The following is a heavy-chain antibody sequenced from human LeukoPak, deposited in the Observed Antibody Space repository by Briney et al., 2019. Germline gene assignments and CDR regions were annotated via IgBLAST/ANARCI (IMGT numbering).Heavy chain of an antibody. Sequence: SETLSLTCTVSGGSISSYYWSWIRQPAGKGLEWIGRIYTSGSTNYNPSLKSRVTMSVDTSKDQFSLKLSSVTAADTAVYYCARGRWEPAATHYYYYYYMDVWGKGTTVTISS. CDR2: IYTSGST. J-gene: IGHJ6*03. CDR3: ARGRWEPAATHYYYYYYMDV. D-gene: IGHD2-2*01. V-gene: IGHV4-4*07. CDR1: GGSISSYY.